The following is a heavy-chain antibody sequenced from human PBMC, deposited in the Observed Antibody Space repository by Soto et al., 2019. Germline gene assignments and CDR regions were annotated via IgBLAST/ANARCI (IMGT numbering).Heavy chain of an antibody. D-gene: IGHD6-19*01. Sequence: QVQLVESGGGVVQPGRSLRLSCAASGFTFSSYGMHWVRQAPGKGLEWVAVIWYDGSNKYYADSVKGRFTISRDNSKNTLYMQMSSLRAEDTAVYYCARDLSSGWGEGTLVTVSS. V-gene: IGHV3-33*01. J-gene: IGHJ4*02. CDR3: ARDLSSG. CDR2: IWYDGSNK. CDR1: GFTFSSYG.